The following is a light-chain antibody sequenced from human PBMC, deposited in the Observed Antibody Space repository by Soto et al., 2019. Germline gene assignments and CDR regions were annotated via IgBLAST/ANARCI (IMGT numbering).Light chain of an antibody. V-gene: IGKV3-11*01. CDR1: QSIPTS. CDR3: QQRNVWPPIT. J-gene: IGKJ5*01. CDR2: DST. Sequence: VLTQSPAPLSLSPGERATLSCRASQSIPTSFAWYQQKPGQPPRLVVYDSTLRANGVPDRFGGSRSGTEFTLTINSLEPEDFSVYYWQQRNVWPPITCGQGTRLEI.